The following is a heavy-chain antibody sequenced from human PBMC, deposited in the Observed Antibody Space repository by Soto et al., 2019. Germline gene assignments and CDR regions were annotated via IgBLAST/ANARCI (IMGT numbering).Heavy chain of an antibody. Sequence: ASVKVSCKTSEYTFTGYYLHWVRQAPGQGLEWMGWINPNGGGTIYAQKFQGRLTMTRDTSITTAYMELSRLRSDDTAFYYCATSSDWSPLLDYWGQGALVTVS. CDR3: ATSSDWSPLLDY. D-gene: IGHD6-19*01. V-gene: IGHV1-2*02. CDR1: EYTFTGYY. J-gene: IGHJ4*02. CDR2: INPNGGGT.